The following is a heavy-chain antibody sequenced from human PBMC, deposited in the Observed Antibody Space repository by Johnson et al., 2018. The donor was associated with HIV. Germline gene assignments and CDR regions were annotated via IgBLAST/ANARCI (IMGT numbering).Heavy chain of an antibody. V-gene: IGHV3-66*03. D-gene: IGHD2-21*01. J-gene: IGHJ3*01. CDR2: INWNGGST. Sequence: VQLVESGGGLIQPGGSLRLSCAASGFTVSSNYMSWVRQAPGKGLEWVSGINWNGGSTGYADSVKGRFTISRDNAKNSLYLQMNSLRAEDTALYYCARSIIAREAFDVWGQGTMVTVSS. CDR3: ARSIIAREAFDV. CDR1: GFTVSSNY.